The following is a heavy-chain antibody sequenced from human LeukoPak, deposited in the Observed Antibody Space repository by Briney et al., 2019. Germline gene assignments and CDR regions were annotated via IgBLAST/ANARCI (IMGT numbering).Heavy chain of an antibody. V-gene: IGHV5-51*01. CDR1: GYSFTNYW. CDR3: ARRAWQQLANDAFDI. D-gene: IGHD6-13*01. Sequence: GESLKISCQVSGYSFTNYWIGWVRQMPGKGLESMGIIYPGDSDTRYSPSFQGQVTISADKSISTAYLQWSSLKASDTAMYYCARRAWQQLANDAFDIWGQGTMVTVSS. CDR2: IYPGDSDT. J-gene: IGHJ3*02.